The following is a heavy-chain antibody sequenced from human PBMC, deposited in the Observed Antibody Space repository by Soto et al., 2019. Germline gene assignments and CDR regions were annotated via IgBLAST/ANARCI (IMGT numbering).Heavy chain of an antibody. CDR2: ISAYNGNT. CDR1: GYTFTSYG. Sequence: QVQLVQSGAEVKKPGASVKVSCKASGYTFTSYGISCVRQAPGQGLEWMGWISAYNGNTKYAQKLQGRVSMTTDTATRTAYLELGSLRSDDTAGYYCARGLGAQIVDYWGQGTLVTVSS. V-gene: IGHV1-18*01. CDR3: ARGLGAQIVDY. D-gene: IGHD1-26*01. J-gene: IGHJ4*02.